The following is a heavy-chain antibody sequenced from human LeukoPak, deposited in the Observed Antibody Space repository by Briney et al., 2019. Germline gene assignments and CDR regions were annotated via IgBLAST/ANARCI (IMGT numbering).Heavy chain of an antibody. CDR3: ARGLNSGYVRL. J-gene: IGHJ4*02. Sequence: SETLSLTCAVYGGSFSGYDWSWIRQPPGKGLEWIGEINHSGSTNYNPSLKSRVTISVDTSKNQFSLKLSSVTAADTAVYYCARGLNSGYVRLWGQGTLVTVSS. D-gene: IGHD5-12*01. CDR1: GGSFSGYD. CDR2: INHSGST. V-gene: IGHV4-34*01.